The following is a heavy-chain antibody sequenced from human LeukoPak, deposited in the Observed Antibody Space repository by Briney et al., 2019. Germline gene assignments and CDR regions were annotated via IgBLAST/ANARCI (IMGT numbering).Heavy chain of an antibody. V-gene: IGHV5-51*01. D-gene: IGHD6-6*01. CDR3: ARMHSSSSNWFDP. CDR2: IYPGDSDT. J-gene: IGHJ5*02. CDR1: GYSFTSYW. Sequence: GESLKISCKGFGYSFTSYWIGWVRQMPGKGLEWMGIIYPGDSDTRYSPSFQGQVTISADKSISTAYLQWSSLKASDTAMYYCARMHSSSSNWFDPWGQGTLVTVSS.